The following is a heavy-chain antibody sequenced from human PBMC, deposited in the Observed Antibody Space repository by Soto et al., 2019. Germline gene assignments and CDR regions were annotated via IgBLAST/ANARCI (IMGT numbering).Heavy chain of an antibody. D-gene: IGHD1-26*01. CDR2: IGGGDDI. J-gene: IGHJ3*01. CDR3: AKDSISYNGIYDAFDF. V-gene: IGHV3-23*01. CDR1: GFTFSNYA. Sequence: VQLLESGGGLVQPGGSLRLSCEASGFTFSNYAMAWVRQTPGEGPEWVSTIGGGDDIFYAESVKGRFIISRDDSRSTMYLQMDNLRVEDTAIYFCAKDSISYNGIYDAFDFWGQGTVVTVSS.